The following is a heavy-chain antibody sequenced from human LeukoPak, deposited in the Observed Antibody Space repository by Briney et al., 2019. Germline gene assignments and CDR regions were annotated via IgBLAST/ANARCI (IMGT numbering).Heavy chain of an antibody. V-gene: IGHV3-23*01. D-gene: IGHD6-19*01. Sequence: GGSLRLSCAASGFTFSSYAMSLVHQAPVKGLERVSVISNSAGSTFYADSLKGRFTISRDNSKNTLYLQMNSLRAEDTAVYYCAKDPEYSSGWERVPSYGHFDYWGQGTLVTVSS. CDR1: GFTFSSYA. J-gene: IGHJ4*02. CDR3: AKDPEYSSGWERVPSYGHFDY. CDR2: ISNSAGST.